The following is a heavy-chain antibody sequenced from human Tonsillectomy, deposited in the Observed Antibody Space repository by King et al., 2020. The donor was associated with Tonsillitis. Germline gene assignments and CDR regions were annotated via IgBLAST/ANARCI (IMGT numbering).Heavy chain of an antibody. CDR1: SGSISSSCYY. Sequence: QLQESGPGLVKPSETLSLTCTVSSGSISSSCYYWGWIRQPPGKGLEWIGNIYYSGSTYYNPSLKSRDTISVDTSKNQFSLKLSSVTAADTAVYYCARHYYYGSGNYKYYLDYWGQGTLVTVSS. D-gene: IGHD3-10*01. J-gene: IGHJ4*02. V-gene: IGHV4-39*01. CDR2: IYYSGST. CDR3: ARHYYYGSGNYKYYLDY.